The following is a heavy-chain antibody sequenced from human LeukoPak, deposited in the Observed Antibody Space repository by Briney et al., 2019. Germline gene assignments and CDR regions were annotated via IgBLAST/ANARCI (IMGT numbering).Heavy chain of an antibody. J-gene: IGHJ5*02. CDR1: GFTFSGYW. D-gene: IGHD2/OR15-2a*01. CDR3: ARATLGFDP. Sequence: GGSLRLSCAASGFTFSGYWMHWVRQAPGKGRVWVSRINSDASSTSYADSVKGRFTISRDNAKNTLYLQMNSLRAEDTAVYYCARATLGFDPWGQGTLVTVFS. V-gene: IGHV3-74*01. CDR2: INSDASST.